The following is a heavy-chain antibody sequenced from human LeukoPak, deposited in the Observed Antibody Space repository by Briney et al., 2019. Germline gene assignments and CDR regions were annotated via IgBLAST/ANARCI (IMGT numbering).Heavy chain of an antibody. J-gene: IGHJ4*02. CDR3: ARHEAPAMVRGVIMLGGYFDY. V-gene: IGHV5-51*01. CDR1: GYSFTSYW. Sequence: GESLKISCKGSGYSFTSYWIGWVRQMPGKGLEWMGIIYSGDSDTRYSPSFQGQVTISADKSISTAYLQWSSLKASDTAMYYCARHEAPAMVRGVIMLGGYFDYWGQGTLVTVSS. D-gene: IGHD3-10*01. CDR2: IYSGDSDT.